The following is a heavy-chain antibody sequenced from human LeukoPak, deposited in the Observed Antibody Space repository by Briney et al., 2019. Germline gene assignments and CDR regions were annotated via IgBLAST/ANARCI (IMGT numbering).Heavy chain of an antibody. J-gene: IGHJ6*02. Sequence: PSETLSLTCAVYGVSFSGYYWNWIRQPPGKGLEWIGEINHSGSTNYNPSLKSRVTISVDTSKNQFSLKLSSVTAADTAVYYCARLFRSPYYYYYGMDVWGQGTTVTVSS. V-gene: IGHV4-34*01. CDR3: ARLFRSPYYYYYGMDV. CDR2: INHSGST. CDR1: GVSFSGYY.